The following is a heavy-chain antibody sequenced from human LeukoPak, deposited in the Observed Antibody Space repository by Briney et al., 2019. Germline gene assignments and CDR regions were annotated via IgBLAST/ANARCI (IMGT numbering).Heavy chain of an antibody. Sequence: PGGSLRLSCEASGFTFSSYWMTWVRQSPGNGLEWVANINQDGNEKYYVDSVKDRFNISRDNAKNSLYLQMNSLRAEDTAVYYCARPLYEASHYYKRPFDYWGQGILVTVSS. V-gene: IGHV3-7*01. CDR3: ARPLYEASHYYKRPFDY. CDR1: GFTFSSYW. D-gene: IGHD3-22*01. CDR2: INQDGNEK. J-gene: IGHJ4*02.